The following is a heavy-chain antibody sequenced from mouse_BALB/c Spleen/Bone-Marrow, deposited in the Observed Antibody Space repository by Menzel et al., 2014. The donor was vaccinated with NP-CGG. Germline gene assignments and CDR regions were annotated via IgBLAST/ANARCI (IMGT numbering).Heavy chain of an antibody. Sequence: ESGAELARPGASVKLSCKASGYTFTSYWMQWVKQRPGQGLEWIGAIYPGGGDTRYTQKFKGRATLTADKSSSTACMQPSSLASEDSAVYYCARGFPFDYWGQGTTLTVSS. V-gene: IGHV1-87*01. CDR3: ARGFPFDY. J-gene: IGHJ2*01. CDR1: GYTFTSYW. CDR2: IYPGGGDT.